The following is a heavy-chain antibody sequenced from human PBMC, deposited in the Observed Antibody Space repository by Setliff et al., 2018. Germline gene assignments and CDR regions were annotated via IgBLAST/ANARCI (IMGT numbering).Heavy chain of an antibody. Sequence: PGGSLRLSCAASVFPFSISSMHWVRQAPGKGLEWVSSISDSSLHIYYRDSVKGRFTIFRDNAKDSLYLQMNSLRAEDTAVYFCARSESCGSSHCSPYDYWGQGALVTVSS. D-gene: IGHD3-10*01. V-gene: IGHV3-21*01. CDR3: ARSESCGSSHCSPYDY. CDR2: ISDSSLHI. CDR1: VFPFSISS. J-gene: IGHJ4*02.